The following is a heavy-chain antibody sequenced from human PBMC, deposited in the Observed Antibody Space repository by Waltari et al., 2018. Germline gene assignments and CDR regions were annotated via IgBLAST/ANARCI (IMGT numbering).Heavy chain of an antibody. V-gene: IGHV4-59*11. J-gene: IGHJ4*02. CDR2: IYYSGST. CDR3: ARSEGLFDY. Sequence: QVQLQESGPGLVKPSESLSLTCTVSGGSISSHYWSWIRQPPGKGLEWIGYIYYSGSTNYNPSLKRRVTISVDTSKNQFSLKLSSVTAADTAVYYCARSEGLFDYWGQGTLVTVSS. CDR1: GGSISSHY.